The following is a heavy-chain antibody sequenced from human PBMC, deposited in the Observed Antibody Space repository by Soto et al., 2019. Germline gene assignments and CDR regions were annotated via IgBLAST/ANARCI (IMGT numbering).Heavy chain of an antibody. Sequence: EVQLVESGGGLIQPGGSLRLSCAASGFTVSSNYMSWVRQAPGKGLNWVSIIYSGDNTYYADSVKGRFTISRDNSKNTLNLQMNSLGAEDTAVYFCARGGVTAEGYYYGMDVWGQGTTVTVSS. D-gene: IGHD2-8*01. CDR2: IYSGDNT. J-gene: IGHJ6*02. V-gene: IGHV3-53*01. CDR3: ARGGVTAEGYYYGMDV. CDR1: GFTVSSNY.